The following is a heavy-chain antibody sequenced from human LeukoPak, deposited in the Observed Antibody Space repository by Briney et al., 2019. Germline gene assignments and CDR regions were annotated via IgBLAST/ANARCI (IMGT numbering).Heavy chain of an antibody. D-gene: IGHD3-3*01. J-gene: IGHJ4*02. Sequence: KPSETLSLTCAVYGGSFSGYYWSWIRQPPVKGLEWIGEINHSGSTNYNPSLKSRVTISVDTSKDQFSLKLSSVTAADTAVYYCARVGYRYYDFWSGYYREGTGALGYWGQGTLVTVSS. CDR1: GGSFSGYY. CDR2: INHSGST. V-gene: IGHV4-34*01. CDR3: ARVGYRYYDFWSGYYREGTGALGY.